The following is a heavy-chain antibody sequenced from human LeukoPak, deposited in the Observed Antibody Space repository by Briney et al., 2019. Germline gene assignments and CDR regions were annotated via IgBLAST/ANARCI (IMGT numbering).Heavy chain of an antibody. J-gene: IGHJ4*01. Sequence: RPSETLSLTCTVSGDSISTYCWSWIRQPPGKGLEWIGYIYYSGSTTYNPSLKSRVTISVDTSKNQFSLKLSSVTAADTAVYYCARHPLLRGALFNYWGQGILVTVSS. CDR1: GDSISTYC. D-gene: IGHD3-10*01. CDR3: ARHPLLRGALFNY. CDR2: IYYSGST. V-gene: IGHV4-59*08.